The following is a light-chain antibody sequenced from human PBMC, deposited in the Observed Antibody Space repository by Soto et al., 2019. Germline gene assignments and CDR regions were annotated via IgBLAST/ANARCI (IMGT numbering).Light chain of an antibody. CDR2: CAS. Sequence: PEERATLACRSSHSVSSIYLACYQHKPGQAPRILIYCASSRATGIPDRCSGSGSGTDFTLTISRLEPEDFAVYYCQQYGSPPITFGPGTRLEIK. V-gene: IGKV3-20*01. J-gene: IGKJ5*01. CDR1: HSVSSIY. CDR3: QQYGSPPIT.